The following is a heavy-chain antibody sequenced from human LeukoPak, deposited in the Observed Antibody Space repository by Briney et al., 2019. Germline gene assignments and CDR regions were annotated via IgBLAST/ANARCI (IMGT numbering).Heavy chain of an antibody. Sequence: SVKVSCKASGGTFSSYAISWVRQAPGQGLEWMGRIIPILGIANYAQKFQGRVTITADKSTSTAYMELSSLRSEDTAVYYCARDGEYQPTWFDPWGQGTLVTVSS. V-gene: IGHV1-69*04. CDR1: GGTFSSYA. CDR3: ARDGEYQPTWFDP. J-gene: IGHJ5*02. D-gene: IGHD2-2*01. CDR2: IIPILGIA.